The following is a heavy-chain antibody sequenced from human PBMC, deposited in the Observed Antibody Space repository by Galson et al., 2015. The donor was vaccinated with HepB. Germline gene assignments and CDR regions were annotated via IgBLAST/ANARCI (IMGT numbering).Heavy chain of an antibody. Sequence: SLRLSCAASGFTFSNAWMNWVRQAPGKGLEWVGRIKSKTDGGTTDYAAPVKGRFTISRDDSKNTLYLQMNSLKTEDTAVYYCTTIPMYSSSWYADYWGQGTLVTVSS. CDR1: GFTFSNAW. D-gene: IGHD6-13*01. CDR2: IKSKTDGGTT. CDR3: TTIPMYSSSWYADY. V-gene: IGHV3-15*07. J-gene: IGHJ4*02.